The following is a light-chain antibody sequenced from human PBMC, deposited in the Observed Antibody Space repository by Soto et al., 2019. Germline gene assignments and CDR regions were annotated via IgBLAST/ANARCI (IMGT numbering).Light chain of an antibody. CDR3: QQYNGYPHT. J-gene: IGKJ2*01. V-gene: IGKV1-5*03. Sequence: DIQMTQSPSTLSASVGDRVTITCRASQSISTWLAWYQQKPGKAPKLLIYKASSLRNGVPSRFSGCGSGTEFTLTIYSLQPDDFASYYCQQYNGYPHTFGQGTKLEIK. CDR1: QSISTW. CDR2: KAS.